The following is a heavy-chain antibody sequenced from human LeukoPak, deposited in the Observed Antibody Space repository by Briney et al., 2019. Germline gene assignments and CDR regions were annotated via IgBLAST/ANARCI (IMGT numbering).Heavy chain of an antibody. CDR3: AREWKNTAMVFDY. J-gene: IGHJ4*02. CDR2: INPNSGGT. V-gene: IGHV1-2*02. CDR1: GYTFTGYY. D-gene: IGHD5-18*01. Sequence: ASAKVSCKASGYTFTGYYMHWVRQAPGQGLEWMGWINPNSGGTNYAQKFQGRVTMTRDTSISTAYMELSRLRSDDTAVYYCAREWKNTAMVFDYWGQGTLVTVSS.